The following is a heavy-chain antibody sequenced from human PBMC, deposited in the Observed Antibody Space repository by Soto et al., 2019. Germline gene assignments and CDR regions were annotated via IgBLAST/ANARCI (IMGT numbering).Heavy chain of an antibody. J-gene: IGHJ6*03. CDR2: ISYDGSNK. Sequence: GGSLRLSCAASGFTFSSYGMHWVRQAPGKGLEWVAVISYDGSNKYYADSVKGRFTISRDNSKNTLYLQMNSLRAEDTAVYYCAKDGGHWPLLYYMDVWGKGTTVTVSS. CDR3: AKDGGHWPLLYYMDV. D-gene: IGHD3-10*01. V-gene: IGHV3-30*18. CDR1: GFTFSSYG.